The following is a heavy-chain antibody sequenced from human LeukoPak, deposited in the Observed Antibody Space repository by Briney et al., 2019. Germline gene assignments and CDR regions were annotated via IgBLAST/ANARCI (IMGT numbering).Heavy chain of an antibody. CDR2: IHYSGST. CDR1: GGSISSSSYY. Sequence: SETLPLTCTVSGGSISSSSYYWAWIRQPPGKGLEWIGSIHYSGSTYYNPSLKSRVTISLDTSKNQFSLEVSSVTAADTAVYYCTRETDSSSSWWGQETLVTVSS. D-gene: IGHD6-6*01. J-gene: IGHJ4*02. CDR3: TRETDSSSSW. V-gene: IGHV4-39*07.